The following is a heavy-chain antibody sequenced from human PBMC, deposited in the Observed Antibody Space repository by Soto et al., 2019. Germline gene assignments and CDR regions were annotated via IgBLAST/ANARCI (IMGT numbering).Heavy chain of an antibody. Sequence: SETLSLTCTVSGASISSYYWTWIRQPPGKGLEWIGYISDSGRTNYNPSLKSRAIVSSDTSKNQFSLNLSSVTAADTAVYYCARDSNRQNYYDSSGYNWFDPWGQGTLVTVSS. V-gene: IGHV4-59*13. CDR3: ARDSNRQNYYDSSGYNWFDP. J-gene: IGHJ5*02. D-gene: IGHD3-22*01. CDR1: GASISSYY. CDR2: ISDSGRT.